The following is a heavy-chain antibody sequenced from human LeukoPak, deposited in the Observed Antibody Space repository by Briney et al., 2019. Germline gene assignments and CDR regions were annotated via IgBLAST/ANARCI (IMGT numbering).Heavy chain of an antibody. J-gene: IGHJ4*02. CDR2: MNPNSGST. D-gene: IGHD3-22*01. CDR3: ARAKSIPPDYDSSGYSVRGPLGYFDY. CDR1: GYTFTSYD. Sequence: ASVKVSCKASGYTFTSYDINCVRQATGQGLEWMGWMNPNSGSTGYAQKFQGRVTITRNTSISTAYMELSSLRSEDTAVYYCARAKSIPPDYDSSGYSVRGPLGYFDYWGQGTLVTVSS. V-gene: IGHV1-8*03.